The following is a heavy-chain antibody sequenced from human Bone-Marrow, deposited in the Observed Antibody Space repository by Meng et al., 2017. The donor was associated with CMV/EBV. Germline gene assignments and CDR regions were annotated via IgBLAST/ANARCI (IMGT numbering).Heavy chain of an antibody. CDR3: ARDGGYYYGSGSYTGPHNWFDP. CDR2: IWYDGSNK. CDR1: G. V-gene: IGHV3-33*01. J-gene: IGHJ5*02. D-gene: IGHD3-10*01. Sequence: GMRWVRQAPGKGLEWVEVIWYDGSNKYYADSVKGRFTISRDNSRNTLYLQMNSLRAEDTAVYYCARDGGYYYGSGSYTGPHNWFDPWGQGTLVTVSS.